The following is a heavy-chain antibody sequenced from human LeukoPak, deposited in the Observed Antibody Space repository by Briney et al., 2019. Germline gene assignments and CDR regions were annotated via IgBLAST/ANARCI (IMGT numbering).Heavy chain of an antibody. D-gene: IGHD3-3*01. Sequence: GGSLRLSCAASGFTYSSYPMSWVRQAPGKGLEWVSTIRGDDHNTFYADSVKGRFSISRDNSRNTLCLQMNSLRAEGTVMSYCTISLWSGFYYYYYMDVWGKGTTVTVSS. CDR1: GFTYSSYP. CDR2: IRGDDHNT. V-gene: IGHV3-23*01. CDR3: TISLWSGFYYYYYMDV. J-gene: IGHJ6*03.